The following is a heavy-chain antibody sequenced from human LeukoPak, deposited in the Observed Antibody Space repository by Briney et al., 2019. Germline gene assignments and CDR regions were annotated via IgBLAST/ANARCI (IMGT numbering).Heavy chain of an antibody. CDR2: INTSGATT. CDR1: GYTFSRHY. V-gene: IGHV1-46*01. D-gene: IGHD6-19*01. J-gene: IGHJ6*02. CDR3: ARGLESSGWYGMDV. Sequence: ASVKVSCKTSGYTFSRHYINWVRQAPGQALEWLGIINTSGATTRYGQNFKGRVTATRDTSTSTVYMEMSSLNSEDTAVYYCARGLESSGWYGMDVWGQGTTIIVSS.